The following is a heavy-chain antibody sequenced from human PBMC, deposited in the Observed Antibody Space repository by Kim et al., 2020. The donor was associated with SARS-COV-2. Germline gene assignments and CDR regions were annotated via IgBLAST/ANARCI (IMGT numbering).Heavy chain of an antibody. J-gene: IGHJ4*02. D-gene: IGHD3-3*01. Sequence: GGSLRLSCAASGFTFSSYWMSWVRQAPGKGLEWVANIKQDGSEKYYVDSVKGRFTISRDNAKNSLYLQMNSLRAEDTAVYYCARGTGYYDFWSGYYTGYFDYWGQGTLVTVSS. CDR2: IKQDGSEK. CDR1: GFTFSSYW. V-gene: IGHV3-7*03. CDR3: ARGTGYYDFWSGYYTGYFDY.